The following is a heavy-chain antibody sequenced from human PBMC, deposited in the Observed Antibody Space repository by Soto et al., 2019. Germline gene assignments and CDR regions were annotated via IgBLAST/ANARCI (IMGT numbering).Heavy chain of an antibody. D-gene: IGHD3-10*01. V-gene: IGHV4-4*07. CDR2: IYTSGST. J-gene: IGHJ6*02. CDR1: GGSISSYY. CDR3: ARDGLWFGELPLGMDV. Sequence: QVQLQESGPGLVKPSETLSLTCTVSGGSISSYYWSWIRQPAGKGLEWMGRIYTSGSTNYNPSLKRRVVMSVDTSKNQFSLKLSSVTAADTAVYYCARDGLWFGELPLGMDVWGQGTTVTVSS.